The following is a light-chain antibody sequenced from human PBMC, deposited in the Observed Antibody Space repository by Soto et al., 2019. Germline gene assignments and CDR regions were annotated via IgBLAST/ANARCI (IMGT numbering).Light chain of an antibody. CDR1: QSISSW. CDR2: DAS. Sequence: DIQMTQSPSTLSASVGDRVTITCRASQSISSWLAWYQQKPGKAPKLLIYDASSLESGVQSRFSGSGSGTEFTLTISSLQPDEFATYYCQQYNSYPLTFGGGTKVEIK. V-gene: IGKV1-5*01. J-gene: IGKJ4*01. CDR3: QQYNSYPLT.